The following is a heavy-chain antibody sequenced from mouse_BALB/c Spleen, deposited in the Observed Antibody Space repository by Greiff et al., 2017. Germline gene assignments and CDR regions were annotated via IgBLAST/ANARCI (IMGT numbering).Heavy chain of an antibody. V-gene: IGHV5-6-2*01. Sequence: EVKLVESGGGLVKLGGSLKLSCAASGFTFSSYYMSWVRQTPEKRLELVAAINSNGGSTYYPDTVKGRFTISRDNAKNTLYLQMSSLKSEDTALYYCARHPIYDGYYVDYWGQGTTLTVSS. CDR3: ARHPIYDGYYVDY. CDR1: GFTFSSYY. J-gene: IGHJ2*01. CDR2: INSNGGST. D-gene: IGHD2-3*01.